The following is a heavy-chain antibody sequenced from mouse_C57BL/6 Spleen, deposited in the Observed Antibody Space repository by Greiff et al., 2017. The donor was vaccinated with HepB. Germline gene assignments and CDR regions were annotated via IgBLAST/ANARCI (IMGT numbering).Heavy chain of an antibody. CDR2: IHPNSGST. V-gene: IGHV1-64*01. CDR3: ARSLWGISYWYFDV. D-gene: IGHD1-1*01. Sequence: VQLQQSGAELVKPGASVKLSCKASGYTFTSYWMHWVKQRPGQGLEWIGMIHPNSGSTNYNEKFKSKAILTVDKSSSTAYMQLSSLTSEDSAVYYCARSLWGISYWYFDVWGTGTTVTVSS. CDR1: GYTFTSYW. J-gene: IGHJ1*03.